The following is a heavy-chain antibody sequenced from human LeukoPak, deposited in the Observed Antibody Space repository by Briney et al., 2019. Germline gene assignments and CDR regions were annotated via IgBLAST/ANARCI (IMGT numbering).Heavy chain of an antibody. D-gene: IGHD2-15*01. V-gene: IGHV3-48*01. Sequence: PGGSLRLSCAASGFIFSSYSMNWVRQAPGKGLEWVSYISGSSNIIYHANSVKGRFTISRDNSKNTLYLQMNSLRAEDTAVYYCAKNGDRGAYCSGGSCYPYYYYYMDVWGKGTTVTISS. CDR1: GFIFSSYS. J-gene: IGHJ6*03. CDR3: AKNGDRGAYCSGGSCYPYYYYYMDV. CDR2: ISGSSNII.